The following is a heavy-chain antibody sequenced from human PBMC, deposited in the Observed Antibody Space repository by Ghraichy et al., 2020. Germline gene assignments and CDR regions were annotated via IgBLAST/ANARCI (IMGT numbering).Heavy chain of an antibody. V-gene: IGHV3-23*01. CDR2: ISGSGGST. Sequence: GGSLRLSCAASGFTFSSYAMSWVRQAPGKGLEWVSAISGSGGSTYYADSVKGRFTISRDNSKNTLYLQMNSLRAEDTAVYYCAKDTHYDFWGGYYTGLSDYWGQGTLVTVSS. CDR1: GFTFSSYA. J-gene: IGHJ4*02. D-gene: IGHD3-3*01. CDR3: AKDTHYDFWGGYYTGLSDY.